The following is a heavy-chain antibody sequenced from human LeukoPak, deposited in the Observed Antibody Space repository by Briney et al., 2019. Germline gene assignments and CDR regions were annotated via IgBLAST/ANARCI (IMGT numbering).Heavy chain of an antibody. CDR3: ARMYYYDSSGYYPHFDY. V-gene: IGHV1-2*02. D-gene: IGHD3-22*01. CDR1: GYTFTGYY. Sequence: ASVKVSCKASGYTFTGYYMHWVRQAPGQGLEWMGWINPNSGGTNYAQKFQGRVTMTRDTSISTAYMELRSLRSDDTAVYYCARMYYYDSSGYYPHFDYWGQGTLVTVSS. CDR2: INPNSGGT. J-gene: IGHJ4*02.